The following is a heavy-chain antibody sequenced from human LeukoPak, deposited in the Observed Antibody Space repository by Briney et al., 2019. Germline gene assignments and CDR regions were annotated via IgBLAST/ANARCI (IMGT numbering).Heavy chain of an antibody. J-gene: IGHJ6*02. CDR1: GFTFDDYA. V-gene: IGHV3-9*01. D-gene: IGHD2-21*01. CDR2: ISWNSGSI. CDR3: EKAVRCGGGGGPMSDV. Sequence: QTGGSLRLSCAASGFTFDDYAMHWVRQAPGKGLEWVSGISWNSGSIGYADSVKGRFTISRDNAKNSLYLQMNSLRAEDTALYYCEKAVRCGGGGGPMSDVGGQGTTVTVPS.